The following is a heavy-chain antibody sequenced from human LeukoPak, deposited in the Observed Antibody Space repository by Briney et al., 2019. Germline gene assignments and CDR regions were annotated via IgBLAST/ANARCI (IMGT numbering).Heavy chain of an antibody. CDR3: ARAPGYCSSTSCYLFAPYFDY. D-gene: IGHD2-2*01. Sequence: ASVKVSCKASGYTFTSYGISWVRQAPGQGLEWMGWISAYNGNTNYAQKLQGRVTITTDTSTSTAYMELRSLRSDDTAVYYCARAPGYCSSTSCYLFAPYFDYWGQGTLVTVSS. CDR2: ISAYNGNT. V-gene: IGHV1-18*01. J-gene: IGHJ4*02. CDR1: GYTFTSYG.